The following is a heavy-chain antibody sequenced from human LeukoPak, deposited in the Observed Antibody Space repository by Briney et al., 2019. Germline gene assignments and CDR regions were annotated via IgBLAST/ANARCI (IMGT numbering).Heavy chain of an antibody. Sequence: PSETLSLTCTVSGGSISSHYWSWIRQPPGKGLEWIGYIYYGGSTNYNPSLKSRVTISVDTSKNQFSLKLSSVTAADTAVYYCARAPVINWNYGFWGNFDYWGQGTLVTVSS. CDR1: GGSISSHY. CDR3: ARAPVINWNYGFWGNFDY. CDR2: IYYGGST. J-gene: IGHJ4*02. V-gene: IGHV4-59*11. D-gene: IGHD1-7*01.